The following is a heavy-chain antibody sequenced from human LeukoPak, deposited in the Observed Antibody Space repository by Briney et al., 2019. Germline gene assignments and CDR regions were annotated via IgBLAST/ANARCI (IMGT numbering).Heavy chain of an antibody. D-gene: IGHD1-7*01. V-gene: IGHV3-7*01. CDR1: GFTFTNYW. CDR3: ARERTSLFDY. Sequence: GGSLRLSCAASGFTFTNYWMSWVRQAPGKGLELVANIKQDRSEKYYVDSVKGRFTISRDNAKNSLYLQMNSLRAEDTAVYYCARERTSLFDYWGQGTLVTVSS. J-gene: IGHJ4*02. CDR2: IKQDRSEK.